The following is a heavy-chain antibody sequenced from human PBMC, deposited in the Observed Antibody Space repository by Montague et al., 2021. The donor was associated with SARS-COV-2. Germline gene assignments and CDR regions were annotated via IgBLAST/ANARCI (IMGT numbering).Heavy chain of an antibody. CDR2: IDWDDDK. CDR3: ARISAWYSSGWSAFDY. V-gene: IGHV2-70*01. J-gene: IGHJ4*02. D-gene: IGHD6-19*01. Sequence: VKTTQTLTLTCTFSGFSLSTSGMCVSWIRQPPGKALEWLALIDWDDDKYYSTSLKTRLTISKDTSKNQVVLTMTNMDPVDTATYYCARISAWYSSGWSAFDYGGQGTLVTVSS. CDR1: GFSLSTSGMC.